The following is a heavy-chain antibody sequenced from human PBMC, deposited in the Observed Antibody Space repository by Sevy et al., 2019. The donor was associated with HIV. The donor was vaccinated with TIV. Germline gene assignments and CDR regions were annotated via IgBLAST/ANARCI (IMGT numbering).Heavy chain of an antibody. CDR3: AITKDYYDNSGSPFHY. CDR2: FDPEDGET. J-gene: IGHJ4*02. Sequence: ASVKVSCKVSGYTLTKLAMHWVRQAPGKGLEWMGTFDPEDGETIYAQKCQGRVTMTEDTSIDTAYMELSSLRSEDTAVFYCAITKDYYDNSGSPFHYWGQGTLVTVSS. V-gene: IGHV1-24*01. D-gene: IGHD3-22*01. CDR1: GYTLTKLA.